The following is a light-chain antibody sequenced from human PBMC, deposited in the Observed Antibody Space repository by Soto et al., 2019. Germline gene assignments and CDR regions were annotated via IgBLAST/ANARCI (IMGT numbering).Light chain of an antibody. CDR2: AAA. J-gene: IGKJ2*01. Sequence: IVFTQSPGTLSLSPGERATLSCRASQSVSSAFFAWYQQKPGQPLRLLIYAAASRATGIPDRFSGSGSATDFTLTISRLEPEDFAVYYCQQYGDSPPTFGRGTKVDIK. CDR1: QSVSSAF. CDR3: QQYGDSPPT. V-gene: IGKV3-20*01.